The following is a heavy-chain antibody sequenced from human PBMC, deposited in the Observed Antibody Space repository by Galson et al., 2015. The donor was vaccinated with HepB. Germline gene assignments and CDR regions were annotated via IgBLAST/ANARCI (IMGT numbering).Heavy chain of an antibody. Sequence: SLRLSCAASGFSFDNYAMHWVRQPPGKGLEWVAALSYDGSNEHYVDSVKGRFIISRDNANNTLYLEMDSLRKEDTAVYYCARDFPYFDYWGQGTLVTVSS. J-gene: IGHJ4*02. CDR3: ARDFPYFDY. V-gene: IGHV3-30*04. CDR1: GFSFDNYA. CDR2: LSYDGSNE.